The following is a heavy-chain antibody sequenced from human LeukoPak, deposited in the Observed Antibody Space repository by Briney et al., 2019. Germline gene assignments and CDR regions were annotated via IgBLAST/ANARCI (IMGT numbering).Heavy chain of an antibody. CDR1: GGSISSGDYY. V-gene: IGHV4-30-4*08. Sequence: SETLSLTCTVSGGSISSGDYYWSWIRQPPGKGLEWIGYIYYSGSTYYNPSLKSRVTISVDTSKNQFSLKLSSVTAADTAVYYCASVHSHFGVVGAFDIWGQGTMVTVLS. J-gene: IGHJ3*02. CDR2: IYYSGST. CDR3: ASVHSHFGVVGAFDI. D-gene: IGHD3-3*01.